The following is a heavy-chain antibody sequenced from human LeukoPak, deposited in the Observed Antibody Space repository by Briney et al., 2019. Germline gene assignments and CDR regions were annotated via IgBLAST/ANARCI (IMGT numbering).Heavy chain of an antibody. J-gene: IGHJ5*02. V-gene: IGHV1-69*02. CDR2: IIPILGIA. D-gene: IGHD4-17*01. Sequence: SVKVSCKASGGTFSSYTISWVRQAPGQGLEWMGRIIPILGIANYAQKFQGRVTITADESTSTAYMELSSLRSEDTAVYYCARETVTTSIDPWGQGTLVTVSS. CDR1: GGTFSSYT. CDR3: ARETVTTSIDP.